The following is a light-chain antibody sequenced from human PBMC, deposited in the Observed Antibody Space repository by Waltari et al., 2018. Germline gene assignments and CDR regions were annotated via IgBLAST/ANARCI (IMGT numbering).Light chain of an antibody. CDR3: CSYTTSSTYI. J-gene: IGLJ1*01. CDR1: SSDVGGYNY. Sequence: QSAPTQPPSVSGSPGQSVTISCTGTSSDVGGYNYVSWYQQHPGKAPKLMIYGVTNRPSGVSDRFSVSKSGNTASLTISGLQAEDEDDYYCCSYTTSSTYIFGAGTRLTVL. CDR2: GVT. V-gene: IGLV2-14*03.